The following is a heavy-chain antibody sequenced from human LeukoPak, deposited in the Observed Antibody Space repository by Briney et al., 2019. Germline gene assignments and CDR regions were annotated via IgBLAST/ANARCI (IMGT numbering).Heavy chain of an antibody. Sequence: PGGSLRLSCAASGFTFRAYAVHWVRQAPGKGLEWLAVSNDGTIQYYADSVKGRFTISRDNSRNIMNLQTDSLRPEDTALYYCARAMVRGVIPYWGQGTLVTVSS. J-gene: IGHJ4*02. V-gene: IGHV3-30*04. D-gene: IGHD3-10*01. CDR3: ARAMVRGVIPY. CDR1: GFTFRAYA. CDR2: SNDGTIQ.